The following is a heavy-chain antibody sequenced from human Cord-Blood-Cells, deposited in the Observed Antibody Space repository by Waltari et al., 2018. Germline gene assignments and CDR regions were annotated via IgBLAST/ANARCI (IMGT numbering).Heavy chain of an antibody. Sequence: QVQLVESGGGVVQPGWSLSLSCAAFGFTFSSYGRHWVRQAPGKGLEWGAVISYDGSNKYYADSVKGRFTISRDNSKNTLYLQMNSLRAEDTAVYYCAKDVEGSSWYYFDYWGQGTLVTVSS. CDR3: AKDVEGSSWYYFDY. CDR1: GFTFSSYG. J-gene: IGHJ4*02. V-gene: IGHV3-30*18. CDR2: ISYDGSNK. D-gene: IGHD6-13*01.